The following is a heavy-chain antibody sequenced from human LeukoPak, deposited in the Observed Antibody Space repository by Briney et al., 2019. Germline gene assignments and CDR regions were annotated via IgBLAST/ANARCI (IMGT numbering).Heavy chain of an antibody. Sequence: GGSLRLSCAASGFTFDDYAMHWVRQAPGKGLEWVSGISWNSGSIGYADSVKGRFTISRDNAKNSLYLQMNSLRAEDTALYYCAKDRTGYFQHWGQGTLVTVSS. CDR3: AKDRTGYFQH. CDR1: GFTFDDYA. J-gene: IGHJ1*01. V-gene: IGHV3-9*01. D-gene: IGHD1-14*01. CDR2: ISWNSGSI.